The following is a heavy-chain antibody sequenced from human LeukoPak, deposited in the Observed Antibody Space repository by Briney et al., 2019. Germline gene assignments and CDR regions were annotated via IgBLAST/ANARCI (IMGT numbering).Heavy chain of an antibody. J-gene: IGHJ4*02. V-gene: IGHV3-7*01. CDR3: ARERIGGIVATEF. Sequence: GGSLRLSCAASGFTFSSYWMSWVRQAPGKGLEWVASIKQDGSEKYYVDSVKGRFTISRDNAKNSLYLQMNSLRAEDTAVYYCARERIGGIVATEFGGQGTLVTVSS. CDR2: IKQDGSEK. CDR1: GFTFSSYW. D-gene: IGHD5-12*01.